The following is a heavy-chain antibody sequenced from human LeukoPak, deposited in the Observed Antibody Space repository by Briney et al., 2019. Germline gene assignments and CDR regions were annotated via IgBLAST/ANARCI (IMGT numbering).Heavy chain of an antibody. Sequence: ASVKVSCKASGYIFTGYYMHWVRQAPGQGLEWMGRINPNTGGTNYAQKFQGRVTMTRDTSISTAYMELSRLRSDDTAVYYCARDHLRGESTGGYHFDYWGQGTLATVSS. CDR1: GYIFTGYY. CDR2: INPNTGGT. D-gene: IGHD3-16*02. J-gene: IGHJ4*02. V-gene: IGHV1-2*06. CDR3: ARDHLRGESTGGYHFDY.